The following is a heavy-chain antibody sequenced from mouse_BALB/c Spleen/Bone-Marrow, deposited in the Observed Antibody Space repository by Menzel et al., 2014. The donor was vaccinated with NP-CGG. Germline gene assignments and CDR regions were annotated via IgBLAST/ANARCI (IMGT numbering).Heavy chain of an antibody. D-gene: IGHD2-1*01. V-gene: IGHV1-80*01. CDR2: IYPGDGDT. CDR1: GYAFSSYW. J-gene: IGHJ3*01. CDR3: ALYGNYAGN. Sequence: VQLQQSGAELVRPGSSVKISCKASGYAFSSYWMNWVKQRPGQGLEWIGQIYPGDGDTNYNGKFKGKATLTADKSSSPAYMQLSSLTSEDYAVYFCALYGNYAGNWGQGTLVTVSA.